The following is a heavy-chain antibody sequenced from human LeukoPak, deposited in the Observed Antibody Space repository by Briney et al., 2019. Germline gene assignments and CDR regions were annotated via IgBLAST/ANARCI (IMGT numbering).Heavy chain of an antibody. J-gene: IGHJ4*02. CDR2: ISSGGSTI. CDR1: GFIFSDYY. CDR3: ARGPRAAAGTVDY. D-gene: IGHD6-13*01. Sequence: GGSLRLSCAASGFIFSDYYMSWIRQAPGKGLEWVSDISSGGSTIYYADSVKGRFTISRDNAKKSLYLQMNSLRAEDTALYYCARGPRAAAGTVDYWGQGTLVTVSS. V-gene: IGHV3-11*01.